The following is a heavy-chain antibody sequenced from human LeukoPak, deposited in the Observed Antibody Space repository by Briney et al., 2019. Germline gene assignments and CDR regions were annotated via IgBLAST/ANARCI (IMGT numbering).Heavy chain of an antibody. CDR1: GFTFSVYA. Sequence: GGSLRLSCATSGFTFSVYAMSWVRQAPGKGLEWVANIKQDGSEKYYVDSVKGRFTISRDNAKNSLYLQMSSLRAEDTAVYYCARDTYDSSGYYAHLDYWGQGTLVTVSS. CDR3: ARDTYDSSGYYAHLDY. V-gene: IGHV3-7*01. CDR2: IKQDGSEK. D-gene: IGHD3-22*01. J-gene: IGHJ4*02.